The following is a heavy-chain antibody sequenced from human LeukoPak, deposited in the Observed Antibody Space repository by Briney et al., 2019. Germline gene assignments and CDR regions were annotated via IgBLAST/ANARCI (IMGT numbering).Heavy chain of an antibody. CDR1: GGSISNDY. D-gene: IGHD1-26*01. V-gene: IGHV4-59*01. J-gene: IGHJ4*02. CDR3: ARYSANYYDFDY. CDR2: IYYSGST. Sequence: SAALSLTYTVAGGSISNDYWSWSRPPPGKGLGWIGYIYYSGSTNYSPSLKSRVTISVDTSKNQFSLKLSSVTAADTAVYYCARYSANYYDFDYWGQGTLVTVSS.